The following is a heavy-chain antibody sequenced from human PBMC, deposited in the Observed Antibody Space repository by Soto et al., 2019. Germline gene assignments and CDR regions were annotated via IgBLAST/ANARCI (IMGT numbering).Heavy chain of an antibody. CDR2: ISNRGRET. J-gene: IGHJ4*02. CDR1: GFILTDYA. V-gene: IGHV3-23*01. CDR3: TKRARDGYNSPIDY. D-gene: IGHD5-12*01. Sequence: ESGGGLVQPGGSLRLSCTASGFILTDYAIDWVRQAPGKGLEWVSDISNRGRETFYGDSVKGRFTTSRDISQSTVYLQLNSLRVDDTAVYYCTKRARDGYNSPIDYWGQGTLVTVSS.